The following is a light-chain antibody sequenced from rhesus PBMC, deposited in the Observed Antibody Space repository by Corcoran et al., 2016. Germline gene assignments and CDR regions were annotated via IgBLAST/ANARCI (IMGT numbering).Light chain of an antibody. CDR1: QSLVHSNGNTY. V-gene: IGKV2-64*01. CDR3: GQGTHWPFT. Sequence: DVVMTQSPLSLPITPGQPASISCRSSQSLVHSNGNTYLSWYQQKPGQPPRLRIYKVSNRDSGVPDLFSGSGAGTDFTLKISRVEAEDVGVYYCGQGTHWPFTFGPGTKLDIK. CDR2: KVS. J-gene: IGKJ3*01.